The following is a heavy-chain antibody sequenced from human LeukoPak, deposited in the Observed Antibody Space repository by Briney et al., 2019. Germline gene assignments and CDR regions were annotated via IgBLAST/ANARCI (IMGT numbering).Heavy chain of an antibody. D-gene: IGHD2-2*01. CDR1: GFTFSSYA. CDR3: AREGGYCSSTSCHQFDY. Sequence: GGTLRLSCAASGFTFSSYAMHWVRHARGKGLEYVSAISSNGGSTYYANSVKGRFTISRDNSKNTLYLQMGSLRAEDMAVFYCAREGGYCSSTSCHQFDYWGQGTLVTVSS. V-gene: IGHV3-64*01. CDR2: ISSNGGST. J-gene: IGHJ4*02.